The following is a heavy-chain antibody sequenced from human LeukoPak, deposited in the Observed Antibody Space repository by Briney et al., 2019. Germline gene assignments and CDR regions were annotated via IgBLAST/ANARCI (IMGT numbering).Heavy chain of an antibody. CDR2: IWYDGSHG. CDR3: AREGVLTGYSNAFDI. CDR1: GFTFSSYA. J-gene: IGHJ3*02. V-gene: IGHV3-33*01. D-gene: IGHD3-9*01. Sequence: PGGSLRLSCAASGFTFSSYAMHWVRQAPGKGLEWVAVIWYDGSHGYYAESVKGRFTISRDNSKNTMYLQMNSLRAEDTAVYYCAREGVLTGYSNAFDIWGQGTVVTVAS.